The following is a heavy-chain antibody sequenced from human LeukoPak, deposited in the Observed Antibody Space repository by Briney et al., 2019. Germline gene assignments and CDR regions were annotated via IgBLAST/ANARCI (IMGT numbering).Heavy chain of an antibody. V-gene: IGHV4-30-4*01. CDR2: IYYSGST. CDR1: GGSISRGDYY. CDR3: ARGAGRSSSSPFGY. Sequence: SETLSLTCTVSGGSISRGDYYWTWIRQPPGKGLEWIGYIYYSGSTYYNPSLKSRVTMSVDTSKNQFSLKLSSVTAADTAVYYCARGAGRSSSSPFGYWGQGTLVTVSS. J-gene: IGHJ4*02. D-gene: IGHD6-6*01.